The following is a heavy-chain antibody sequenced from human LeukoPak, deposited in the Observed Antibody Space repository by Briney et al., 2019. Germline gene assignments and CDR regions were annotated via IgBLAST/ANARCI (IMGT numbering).Heavy chain of an antibody. CDR1: GGSISSYY. Sequence: SETLSLTCTVSGGSISSYYWSWIRQPPGKGLEWIGSIYYSGGTYYNPSLKSRVTISVDTSRNQFSLKLGSVTAADTAVYYCARHGSIATGAFTYWGQGTLVTVSS. J-gene: IGHJ4*02. CDR2: IYYSGGT. V-gene: IGHV4-59*05. D-gene: IGHD6-13*01. CDR3: ARHGSIATGAFTY.